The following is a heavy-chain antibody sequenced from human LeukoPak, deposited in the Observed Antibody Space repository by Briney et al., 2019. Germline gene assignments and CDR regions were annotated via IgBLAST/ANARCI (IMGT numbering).Heavy chain of an antibody. CDR3: ARDGYDFWSGYYNVPFDY. D-gene: IGHD3-3*01. CDR1: GGSISSSSYY. V-gene: IGHV4-39*07. J-gene: IGHJ4*02. Sequence: SETLSLTCTVSGGSISSSSYYWGWIRQPPGKGLEWIGSIYYSGSTYYNPSLKSRVTISVDTSKNQFSLKLSSVTAADTAVYYCARDGYDFWSGYYNVPFDYWGQGTLVTVSS. CDR2: IYYSGST.